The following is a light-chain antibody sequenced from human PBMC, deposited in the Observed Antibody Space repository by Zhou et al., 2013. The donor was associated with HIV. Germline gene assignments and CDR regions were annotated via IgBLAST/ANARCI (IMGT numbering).Light chain of an antibody. CDR1: QSIINY. J-gene: IGKJ4*01. Sequence: EIVLTQSPATLSLSPGERATLSCRASQSIINYLAWYQQKPGQAPRLLIYDASNRATDIPARFTGSGSGTDFTLTISSLEPEDFAVYYCQQRSTSLTFGGGTEGGDQT. CDR3: QQRSTSLT. CDR2: DAS. V-gene: IGKV3-11*01.